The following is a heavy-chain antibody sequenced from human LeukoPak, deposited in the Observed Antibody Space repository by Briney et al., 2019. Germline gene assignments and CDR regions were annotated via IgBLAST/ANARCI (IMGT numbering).Heavy chain of an antibody. CDR2: ISSSGSTI. CDR1: GFTFSDYY. V-gene: IGHV3-11*01. J-gene: IGHJ4*02. D-gene: IGHD3-22*01. Sequence: PGGSLGLSCAASGFTFSDYYMSWIRQAPGKGLERVSYISSSGSTIYYADSVKGRFTISRDNAKNSLYLQMNSLRAEDTAVYYCARGEWSSASPSFWGQGTLVTVSS. CDR3: ARGEWSSASPSF.